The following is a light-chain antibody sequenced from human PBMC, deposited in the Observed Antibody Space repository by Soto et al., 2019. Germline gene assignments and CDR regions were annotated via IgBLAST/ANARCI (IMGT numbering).Light chain of an antibody. J-gene: IGKJ1*01. Sequence: ADVGISETKTCRASQSITTWLAWYQQRPGKAPKLLIYDVSSLQSGVPSRLSGSGSGTEFTLTISSLQPDDFATYCHQHYTVFSPWTFDHGTEVDIK. CDR2: DVS. CDR1: QSITTW. V-gene: IGKV1-5*01. CDR3: QHYTVFSPWT.